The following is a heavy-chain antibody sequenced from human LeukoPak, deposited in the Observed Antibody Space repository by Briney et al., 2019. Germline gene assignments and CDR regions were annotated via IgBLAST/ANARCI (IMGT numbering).Heavy chain of an antibody. D-gene: IGHD3-22*01. CDR1: GGPINSGGYS. J-gene: IGHJ4*02. CDR3: ARELSYDSSGYAL. V-gene: IGHV4-30-2*01. CDR2: IYHSGST. Sequence: SQTLSLTCAVSGGPINSGGYSWSWIRQPPGKGLEWIGYIYHSGSTYYSPSLKSRVTISLDRPKNQFSLKLSSVTAADTAVYYCARELSYDSSGYALWGQGTLVTVSS.